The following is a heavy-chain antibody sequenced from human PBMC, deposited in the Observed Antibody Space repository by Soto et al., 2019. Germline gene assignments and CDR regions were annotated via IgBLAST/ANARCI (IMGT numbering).Heavy chain of an antibody. V-gene: IGHV1-46*01. CDR1: GYTFTSYY. CDR3: ARDGPSGYYYGSGSYYTPSYYYYYGMDV. CDR2: INPSGGST. D-gene: IGHD3-10*01. Sequence: ASVKVSCKASGYTFTSYYMHWVRQAPGQGLEWMGIINPSGGSTSYAQKFQGRVTMTRDTSTSTVYMELSSLRSEDTAVYYCARDGPSGYYYGSGSYYTPSYYYYYGMDVWGQGTTVTVSS. J-gene: IGHJ6*02.